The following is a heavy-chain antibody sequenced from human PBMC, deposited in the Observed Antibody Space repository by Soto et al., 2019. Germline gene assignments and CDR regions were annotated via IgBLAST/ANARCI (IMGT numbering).Heavy chain of an antibody. D-gene: IGHD1-26*01. V-gene: IGHV6-1*01. Sequence: QTLSLTCAISGDSVSSNSAAWNWIRQSPSRGLEWLGRTYYRSKWYNDYAVSVKSRITINPDTSKNQFSLRLNSVTPEDTAVYYCARCPTLGIEGATTFWFDPWGQGTLVTVSS. CDR3: ARCPTLGIEGATTFWFDP. CDR1: GDSVSSNSAA. CDR2: TYYRSKWYN. J-gene: IGHJ5*02.